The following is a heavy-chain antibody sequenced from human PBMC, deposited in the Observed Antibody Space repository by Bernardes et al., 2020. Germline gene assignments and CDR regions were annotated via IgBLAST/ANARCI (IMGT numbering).Heavy chain of an antibody. J-gene: IGHJ6*04. CDR3: ATEGHDTYYYYYGMDV. Sequence: GGSLRLSCAASGFTFSSYAMSWVRQAPGKGLEWVSAISGSGGSTYYADSVKGRFTISRDNSKNTLYLQMNSLRAEDTAVYYCATEGHDTYYYYYGMDVWGKGTTVTVSS. CDR2: ISGSGGST. V-gene: IGHV3-23*01. D-gene: IGHD3-9*01. CDR1: GFTFSSYA.